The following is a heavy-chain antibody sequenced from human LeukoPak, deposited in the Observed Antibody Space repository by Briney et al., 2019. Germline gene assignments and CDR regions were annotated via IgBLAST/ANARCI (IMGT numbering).Heavy chain of an antibody. CDR1: GGSISSYY. CDR3: ARLYSVVTPRIDY. CDR2: IYYSGSP. V-gene: IGHV4-59*08. Sequence: SETLSLTCTVSGGSISSYYWSWIRQPPGKGLEWIGYIYYSGSPNYNPSLKRRVTISEDTSKNQFSLRLSSVTAADTAVYYCARLYSVVTPRIDYWGQGTLVTVSS. J-gene: IGHJ4*02. D-gene: IGHD4-23*01.